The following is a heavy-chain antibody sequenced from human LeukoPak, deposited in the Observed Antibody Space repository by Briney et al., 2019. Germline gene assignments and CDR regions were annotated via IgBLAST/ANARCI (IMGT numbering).Heavy chain of an antibody. Sequence: GGSLRLSCAASGFTFSSYGMHWVRQAPGKGLEWVAVISYDGSNKYYADSVKGRFTISRDNSKNTLYLQMNSLRAEDTAVYYCAKGGSSLPYYFDYWGQGTLVTVSS. CDR3: AKGGSSLPYYFDY. D-gene: IGHD6-13*01. V-gene: IGHV3-30*18. J-gene: IGHJ4*02. CDR2: ISYDGSNK. CDR1: GFTFSSYG.